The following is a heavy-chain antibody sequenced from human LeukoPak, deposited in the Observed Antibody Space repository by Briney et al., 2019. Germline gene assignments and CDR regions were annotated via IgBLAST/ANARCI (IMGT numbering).Heavy chain of an antibody. V-gene: IGHV3-23*01. CDR2: ISGSGDNT. D-gene: IGHD2-21*01. CDR3: ARDQTPYYGGDEIGY. Sequence: GGSLRLSCAASGFTFSTYAMSWVRQAPGKGLERVSGISGSGDNTNYADSVKGRFTISRDNSKNTLSLQMNSLRAEDTAVYYCARDQTPYYGGDEIGYWGQGTLVTVSS. J-gene: IGHJ4*02. CDR1: GFTFSTYA.